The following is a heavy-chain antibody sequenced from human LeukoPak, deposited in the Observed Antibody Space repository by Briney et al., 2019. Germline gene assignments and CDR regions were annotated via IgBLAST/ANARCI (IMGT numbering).Heavy chain of an antibody. J-gene: IGHJ3*02. V-gene: IGHV3-9*03. Sequence: GGSLRLSCAASGFTFDDYAMHWVRQAPGKGLEWVSGIRWDSGTIGYADSVKGRFTISRDNAKNSLYLQMNSLRAEDMALYYCAKGGSGSYSLDAFDIWGQGTMVTVSS. D-gene: IGHD1-26*01. CDR3: AKGGSGSYSLDAFDI. CDR2: IRWDSGTI. CDR1: GFTFDDYA.